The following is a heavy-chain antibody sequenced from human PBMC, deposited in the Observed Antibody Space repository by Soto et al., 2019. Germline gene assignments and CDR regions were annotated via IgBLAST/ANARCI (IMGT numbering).Heavy chain of an antibody. CDR1: GYTFTGYY. J-gene: IGHJ4*02. CDR3: ARFFSPYYYGSGSYPHFDY. Sequence: ASVKVSCKASGYTFTGYYMHWVRQAPGQGLEWMGWINPNSGGTNYAQKFQGRVTMTRDTSISTAYMEPSRLRSDDTAVYYCARFFSPYYYGSGSYPHFDYWGQGXLVTVSS. CDR2: INPNSGGT. D-gene: IGHD3-10*01. V-gene: IGHV1-2*02.